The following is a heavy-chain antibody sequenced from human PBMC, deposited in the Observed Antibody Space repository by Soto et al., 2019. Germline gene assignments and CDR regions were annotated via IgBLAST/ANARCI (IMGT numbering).Heavy chain of an antibody. J-gene: IGHJ4*02. CDR3: ASLYSGYDSGHFDY. Sequence: SETLSLTCTVSGGSISSYYWSWIRQPPGKGLEWIGYIYYSGSTNYNPSLKSRVTISVDTSKNQFSLKLGSVTAADTAVYYCASLYSGYDSGHFDYWGQGTLVTVSS. V-gene: IGHV4-59*08. D-gene: IGHD5-12*01. CDR1: GGSISSYY. CDR2: IYYSGST.